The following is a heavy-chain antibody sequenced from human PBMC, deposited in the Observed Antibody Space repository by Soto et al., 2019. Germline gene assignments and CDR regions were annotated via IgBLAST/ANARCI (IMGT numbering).Heavy chain of an antibody. CDR1: GFTFSSAV. J-gene: IGHJ4*02. CDR2: VTGNPGST. Sequence: GGSMRLSCAASGFTFSSAVMSWVRQAPGKGLEWVSSVTGNPGSTYYADSVKGRFTIFRDNSKKTLSLQMNNLRAEDTAVYYCGKKYYDFPSGYYFDGWGQGSLVTV. CDR3: GKKYYDFPSGYYFDG. V-gene: IGHV3-23*01. D-gene: IGHD3-3*01.